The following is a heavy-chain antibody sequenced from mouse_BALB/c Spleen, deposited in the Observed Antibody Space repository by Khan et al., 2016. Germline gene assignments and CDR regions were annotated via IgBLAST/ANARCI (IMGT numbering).Heavy chain of an antibody. CDR1: AYAFTSYN. V-gene: IGHV1S135*01. J-gene: IGHJ2*01. CDR3: AREGITTVVTKGLDY. Sequence: VQLKQSGPELVKPGASVKVSCKASAYAFTSYNMFWVKQSHGESLEWIGYIDPYNGDTNYNQNFKGKATLTVDKSSSTAYMHLNSLTSEDSAVYYCAREGITTVVTKGLDYWGQGTTLTVSS. D-gene: IGHD1-1*01. CDR2: IDPYNGDT.